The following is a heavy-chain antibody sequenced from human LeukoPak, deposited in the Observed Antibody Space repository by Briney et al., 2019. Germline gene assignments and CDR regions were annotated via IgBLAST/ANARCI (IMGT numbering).Heavy chain of an antibody. Sequence: GGSLRLSCAASGFTFDDYAMHWVRQAPGKGLEWVSGISWNSGSIGYADSVKGRFTISRDNAKNSLYLQMNSLRAEDTALYYCAKDMEYGSGSYYSAPYFDYWGQGTLVTVSS. D-gene: IGHD3-10*01. J-gene: IGHJ4*02. CDR2: ISWNSGSI. CDR3: AKDMEYGSGSYYSAPYFDY. V-gene: IGHV3-9*01. CDR1: GFTFDDYA.